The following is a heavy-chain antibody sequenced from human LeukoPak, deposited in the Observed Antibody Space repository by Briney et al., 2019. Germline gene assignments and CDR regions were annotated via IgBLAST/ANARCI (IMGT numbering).Heavy chain of an antibody. Sequence: PGGSLRLSCAASGFTFSSYSMNWVRQAPGKGLEWVSYNSSSSTSTIYYADSVKGRFTISRDNGKNSLDLQMNSLRAEDTAVYYCARDRGSSGYQFDYWGQGTLVTVSS. V-gene: IGHV3-48*01. CDR1: GFTFSSYS. CDR3: ARDRGSSGYQFDY. D-gene: IGHD3-22*01. J-gene: IGHJ4*02. CDR2: NSSSSTSTI.